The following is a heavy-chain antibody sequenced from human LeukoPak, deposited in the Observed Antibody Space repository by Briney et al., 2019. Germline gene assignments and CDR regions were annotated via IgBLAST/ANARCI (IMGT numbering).Heavy chain of an antibody. CDR2: INHSGST. V-gene: IGHV4-34*01. J-gene: IGHJ6*02. Sequence: KPSETLSLTCAVYGGSFSGYYWSWIRQPPGKGLEWIGEINHSGSTNYNPSLKSRVTISVDTSKNQFSLKLSSVTAADTAVYYCARFRHAYYGMDVWGQGTTVTVSS. CDR1: GGSFSGYY. CDR3: ARFRHAYYGMDV.